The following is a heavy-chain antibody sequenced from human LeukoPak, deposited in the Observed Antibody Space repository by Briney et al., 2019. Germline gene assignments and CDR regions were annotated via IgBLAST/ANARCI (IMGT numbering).Heavy chain of an antibody. CDR1: GYTFTSYG. V-gene: IGHV1-18*01. D-gene: IGHD1-26*01. CDR2: ISAYNGNT. Sequence: ASVKVSCKASGYTFTSYGISWVRQAPGQGLEWMGWISAYNGNTNYAQKLQGRVTMTTDTSTSTAYMELRSLRSDDTAVYYCAGPSFSGSYRYYYMDVWGKGTTVTISS. CDR3: AGPSFSGSYRYYYMDV. J-gene: IGHJ6*03.